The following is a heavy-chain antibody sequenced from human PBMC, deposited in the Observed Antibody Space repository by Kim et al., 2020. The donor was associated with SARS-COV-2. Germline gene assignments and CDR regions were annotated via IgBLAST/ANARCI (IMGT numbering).Heavy chain of an antibody. V-gene: IGHV4-59*08. CDR3: AKHTGLTIFGLVMPYYFYYMDV. D-gene: IGHD3-3*01. CDR2: IYYSGST. CDR1: GGSISSYY. J-gene: IGHJ6*03. Sequence: SETLSLTCTVSGGSISSYYWSWIRQPPGKGLEWIGYIYYSGSTNYNPSLKSRVTISVDTSKNQFSLKLSSVTAADTAVYYCAKHTGLTIFGLVMPYYFYYMDVWGKGTTVTVSS.